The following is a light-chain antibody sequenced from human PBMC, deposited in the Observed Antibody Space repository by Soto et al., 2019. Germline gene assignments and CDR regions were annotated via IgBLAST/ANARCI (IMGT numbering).Light chain of an antibody. CDR2: GAS. CDR1: QSVSSSY. Sequence: EIVLTQSPGTLSLSPGERATLSCRASQSVSSSYLAWYQQKPGQAPRLLIYGASSRATGIPDRFSGSGSGTDFTLTISRLEPEDFAVYYCQQYGSPSTTFGQGTKLEIK. V-gene: IGKV3-20*01. J-gene: IGKJ2*01. CDR3: QQYGSPSTT.